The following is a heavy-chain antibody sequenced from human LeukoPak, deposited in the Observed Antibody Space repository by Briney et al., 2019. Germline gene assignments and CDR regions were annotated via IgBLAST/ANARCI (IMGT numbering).Heavy chain of an antibody. Sequence: GESLKISCKGSGYSFTSYWIGWVRQMPGKGLEWMGIIYPGDSDTRYSPSFQGQVTISADKSISTAYLQWSSLKASDTAMYYCARLGDGGIPWHYYYYGMDVWGQGTTVTVSS. CDR3: ARLGDGGIPWHYYYYGMDV. D-gene: IGHD4-23*01. CDR2: IYPGDSDT. CDR1: GYSFTSYW. J-gene: IGHJ6*02. V-gene: IGHV5-51*01.